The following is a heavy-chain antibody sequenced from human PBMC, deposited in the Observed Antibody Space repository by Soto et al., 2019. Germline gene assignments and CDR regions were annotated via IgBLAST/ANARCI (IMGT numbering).Heavy chain of an antibody. J-gene: IGHJ6*02. Sequence: ASVKVSCKASGYTFTSYGISWVRQAPGQGLEWMGWISAYNGNTNYAQKLQGRVTMTRDTSISTAYMELSRLRSDDTVVYYCASEGIAAAGSNYYGMDVWGQGTTVTVSS. V-gene: IGHV1-18*01. CDR2: ISAYNGNT. D-gene: IGHD6-13*01. CDR1: GYTFTSYG. CDR3: ASEGIAAAGSNYYGMDV.